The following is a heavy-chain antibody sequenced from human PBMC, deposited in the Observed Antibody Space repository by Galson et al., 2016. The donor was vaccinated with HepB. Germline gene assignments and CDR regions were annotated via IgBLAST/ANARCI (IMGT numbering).Heavy chain of an antibody. V-gene: IGHV3-23*01. CDR2: ISGSGAST. Sequence: SLRLSCAASGFTFSNYAMSWVRQAPGRGLGWVSGISGSGASTTYADSVKGRSTISRDNSKNALHLQMNSLRAEDTAMYFCARHFSGSYLGQGTLVTVSS. D-gene: IGHD3-22*01. J-gene: IGHJ4*02. CDR3: ARHFSGSY. CDR1: GFTFSNYA.